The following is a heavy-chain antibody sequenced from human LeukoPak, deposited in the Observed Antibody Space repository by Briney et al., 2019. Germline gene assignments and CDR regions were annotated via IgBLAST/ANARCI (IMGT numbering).Heavy chain of an antibody. Sequence: GGSLRLSCGASGFTFSSCSMNWVRQAPGKGLEWVSSISSSSSYIYYADSVKGRFTISRDNAKNSLYLQMNSLRAEDTAVYYCAREVNWNDFDYWGQGTLVTVSS. CDR2: ISSSSSYI. D-gene: IGHD1-1*01. CDR3: AREVNWNDFDY. J-gene: IGHJ4*02. V-gene: IGHV3-21*01. CDR1: GFTFSSCS.